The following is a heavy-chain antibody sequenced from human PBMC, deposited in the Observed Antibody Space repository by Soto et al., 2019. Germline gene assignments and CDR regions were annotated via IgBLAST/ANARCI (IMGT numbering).Heavy chain of an antibody. CDR1: GFTFSSYA. V-gene: IGHV3-23*01. D-gene: IGHD6-6*01. J-gene: IGHJ4*02. CDR3: AKQVRDGTSSPYYFDY. Sequence: PGGSLRLSCAASGFTFSSYAMSWVRQAPGKGLEWVSAISGSGGSTYYADSVKGRFTISRDNSKNTLYPQMNSLRAEDTAVYYCAKQVRDGTSSPYYFDYWGQGTLVTVSS. CDR2: ISGSGGST.